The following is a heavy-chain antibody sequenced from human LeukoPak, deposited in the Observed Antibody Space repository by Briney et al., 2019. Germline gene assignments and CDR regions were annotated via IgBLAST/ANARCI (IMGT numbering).Heavy chain of an antibody. V-gene: IGHV4-34*01. D-gene: IGHD2-15*01. J-gene: IGHJ3*02. Sequence: PSETLSLTCAVYGGSFSCYYWSWLRQPPGKGLEWIGEINHSGSTNYNPSLKSRVTISVDTSKNQFSLKLSSVTAADTAVYYCARRDNMVVVVAATRGDAFDIWGQGTMVTVSS. CDR3: ARRDNMVVVVAATRGDAFDI. CDR2: INHSGST. CDR1: GGSFSCYY.